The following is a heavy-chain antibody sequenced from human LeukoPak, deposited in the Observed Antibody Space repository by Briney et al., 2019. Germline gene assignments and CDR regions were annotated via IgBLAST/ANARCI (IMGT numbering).Heavy chain of an antibody. Sequence: PSETLSLTCTVSGGSISSYYWSWIRQPAGKGLEWVGRIDTSGSTNYKPSLKSRVTMSVDTSNNQFSLKLGSVTAADTAVYYCARVSSSWYQDWYFDLWGGGTPVTVSS. J-gene: IGHJ2*01. CDR2: IDTSGST. CDR1: GGSISSYY. CDR3: ARVSSSWYQDWYFDL. V-gene: IGHV4-4*07. D-gene: IGHD6-13*01.